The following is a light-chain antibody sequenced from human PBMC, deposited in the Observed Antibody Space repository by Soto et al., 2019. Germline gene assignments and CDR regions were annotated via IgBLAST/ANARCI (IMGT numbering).Light chain of an antibody. CDR2: MNSDGSH. Sequence: QSVLAQSPSASASLGPSVKLTCTLTSGPSSYTIAWHQQHPGRGPRHLMKMNSDGSHMKRDGFPARFSGSRSESERHPTTAYVQAEDEADNYCQTWDSAIRAFGGGTKLTVL. CDR3: QTWDSAIRA. J-gene: IGLJ2*01. CDR1: SGPSSYT. V-gene: IGLV4-69*01.